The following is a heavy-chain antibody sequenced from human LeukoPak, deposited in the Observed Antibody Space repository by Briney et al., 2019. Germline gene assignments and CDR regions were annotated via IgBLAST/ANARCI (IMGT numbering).Heavy chain of an antibody. Sequence: GESLKISCQGSGYTFTTYWIAWVRQMPGRGLEWMGNIYPGDSDTRYSPSFQGQVTISVDKSITTAYLQWSSLKASDTALYYCATPIAVAGTGFWFFDLGGRGTLVTVSS. V-gene: IGHV5-51*01. CDR1: GYTFTTYW. CDR2: IYPGDSDT. J-gene: IGHJ2*01. D-gene: IGHD6-19*01. CDR3: ATPIAVAGTGFWFFDL.